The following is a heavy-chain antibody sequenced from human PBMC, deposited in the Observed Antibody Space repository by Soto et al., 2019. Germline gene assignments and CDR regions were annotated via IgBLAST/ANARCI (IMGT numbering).Heavy chain of an antibody. V-gene: IGHV1-69*04. J-gene: IGHJ4*02. D-gene: IGHD6-6*01. Sequence: GASVKVSCKASGVTFSSYTISWVRQAPGQGLEWMGRIIPILGIANYAQKFQGRVTITADKSTSTAYMELSSLRSEDTAVYYFAREGSSSSSPTFDYWGQGTLVTVSS. CDR1: GVTFSSYT. CDR2: IIPILGIA. CDR3: AREGSSSSSPTFDY.